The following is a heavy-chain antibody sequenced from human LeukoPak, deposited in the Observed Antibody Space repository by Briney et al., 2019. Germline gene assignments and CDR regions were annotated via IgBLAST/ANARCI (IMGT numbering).Heavy chain of an antibody. J-gene: IGHJ2*01. Sequence: PSETLSLTCTVSGGSISSYYWSWIRQPPGKGLEWIGYIYYSGSTYYNPSLKSRVTISVDTSKNQFSLKLSSVTAADTAVYYCARAPYYYDSSGYYRWWYFDLWGRGTLVTVSS. D-gene: IGHD3-22*01. CDR2: IYYSGST. CDR3: ARAPYYYDSSGYYRWWYFDL. V-gene: IGHV4-30-4*01. CDR1: GGSISSYY.